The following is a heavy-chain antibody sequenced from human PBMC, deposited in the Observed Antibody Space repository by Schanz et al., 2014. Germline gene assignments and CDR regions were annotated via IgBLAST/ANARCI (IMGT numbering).Heavy chain of an antibody. Sequence: QVQLVESGGGLVKPGGSLRLSCAASGFTFSDHYMAWIRQALGKGLEWVSIISNTGTFIYYADSVRGRFVISRDNAKSSLFLQMKGLRAEDTAVYYCVRDAYLQIRGTVFDSWGPGNLVTVSS. V-gene: IGHV3-11*01. J-gene: IGHJ4*02. CDR1: GFTFSDHY. CDR2: ISNTGTFI. D-gene: IGHD1-1*01. CDR3: VRDAYLQIRGTVFDS.